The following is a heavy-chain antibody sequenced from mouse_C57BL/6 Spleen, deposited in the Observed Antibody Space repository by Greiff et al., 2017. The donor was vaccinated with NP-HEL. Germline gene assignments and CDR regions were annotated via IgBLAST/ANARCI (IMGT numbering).Heavy chain of an antibody. CDR2: ISSGSSTI. Sequence: EVQRVESGGGLVKPGGSLKLSCAASGFTFSDYGMHWVRQAPEKGLEWVAYISSGSSTIYYADTVKGRFTISRDNAKNTLVLQMTRLRSEDTAMYYCATLATRYFDYWGQGTTLTVSS. J-gene: IGHJ2*01. CDR3: ATLATRYFDY. CDR1: GFTFSDYG. V-gene: IGHV5-17*01.